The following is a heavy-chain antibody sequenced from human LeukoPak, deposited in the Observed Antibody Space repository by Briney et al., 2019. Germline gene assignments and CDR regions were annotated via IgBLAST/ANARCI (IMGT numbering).Heavy chain of an antibody. J-gene: IGHJ6*02. V-gene: IGHV3-33*01. CDR1: GFTFSSYG. CDR2: IWYDGSNK. CDR3: ARAERSNYYGSGSYYYYYGMDV. D-gene: IGHD3-10*01. Sequence: GGSLRLSCAASGFTFSSYGMHWVRQAPGKGLEWVAVIWYDGSNKYYADSVKGRFTISRDNPKNTLYLQMNSLRAEDTAVYYCARAERSNYYGSGSYYYYYGMDVWGQGTTVTVSS.